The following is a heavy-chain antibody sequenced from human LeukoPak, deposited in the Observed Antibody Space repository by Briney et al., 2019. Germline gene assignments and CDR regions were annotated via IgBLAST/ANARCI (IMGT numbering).Heavy chain of an antibody. CDR1: GGTFSSYA. J-gene: IGHJ4*02. Sequence: GASVKVSFKASGGTFSSYAISWVRQAPGQGLEWMGRIIPILGIANYAQKFQGRVTITADKSTSTAYMGLSSLRSEDTAVYYCARDPGLLAARPYYFDYWGQGTLVTVSS. CDR3: ARDPGLLAARPYYFDY. CDR2: IIPILGIA. V-gene: IGHV1-69*04. D-gene: IGHD6-6*01.